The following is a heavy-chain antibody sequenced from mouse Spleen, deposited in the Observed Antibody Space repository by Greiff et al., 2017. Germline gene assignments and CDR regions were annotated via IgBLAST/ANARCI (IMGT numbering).Heavy chain of an antibody. D-gene: IGHD4-1*01. J-gene: IGHJ1*03. CDR1: GFTFSSYT. V-gene: IGHV5-9*01. CDR3: ARRANSWYFDV. Sequence: EVKLQESGGGLVKPGGSLKLSCAASGFTFSSYTMSWVRQTPEKRLEWVATISGGGGNTYYPDSVKGRFTISRDNAKNTLYLQMSSLRSEDTALYYCARRANSWYFDVWGTGTTVTVSS. CDR2: ISGGGGNT.